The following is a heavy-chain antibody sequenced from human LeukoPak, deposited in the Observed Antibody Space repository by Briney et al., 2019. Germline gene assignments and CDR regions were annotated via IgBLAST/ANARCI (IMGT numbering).Heavy chain of an antibody. CDR2: ISSSSSDI. CDR3: VTDYGGSSGAFDI. V-gene: IGHV3-21*01. Sequence: GGSLRLSCTGSGFTLSSYAMNWVRRAPGQGLEWVSSISSSSSDIYYTDSVKGRFTISRDNAKNSLYLQMNSLRAEDTAVYYCVTDYGGSSGAFDIWGQGTMVTVSP. CDR1: GFTLSSYA. D-gene: IGHD4-23*01. J-gene: IGHJ3*02.